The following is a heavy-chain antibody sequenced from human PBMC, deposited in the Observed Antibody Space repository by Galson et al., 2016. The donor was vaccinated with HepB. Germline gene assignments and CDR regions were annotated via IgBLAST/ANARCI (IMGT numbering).Heavy chain of an antibody. CDR2: ISPDGGTT. CDR1: GFTFDNHW. V-gene: IGHV3-74*01. CDR3: ARRRGSGSHDY. D-gene: IGHD3-10*01. Sequence: SLRLSCAASGFTFDNHWMHWVRQAPGKGLVLVSRISPDGGTTNYADSVRGRSTISRDNAKNSLYLQMNSLRAEDTAVYYCARRRGSGSHDYWGQGTLVTVSS. J-gene: IGHJ4*02.